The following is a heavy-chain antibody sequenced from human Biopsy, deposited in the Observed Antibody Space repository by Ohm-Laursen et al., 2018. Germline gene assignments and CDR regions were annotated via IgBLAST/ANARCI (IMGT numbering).Heavy chain of an antibody. V-gene: IGHV1-69*13. D-gene: IGHD2/OR15-2a*01. CDR2: RIPYFNTI. Sequence: SVKVSCTASGVTFDTYAFGWVRQAPGHGLEWMGGRIPYFNTIYYARNFQDRAVITADRSARTTDMQLSGLRPDDTAVYYCVGGQRGPPIGVTVPGDAFDLWGPGTMVTVSP. CDR3: VGGQRGPPIGVTVPGDAFDL. J-gene: IGHJ3*01. CDR1: GVTFDTYA.